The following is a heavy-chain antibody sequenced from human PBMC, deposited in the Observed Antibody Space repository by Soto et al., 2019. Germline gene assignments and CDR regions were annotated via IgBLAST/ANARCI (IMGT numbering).Heavy chain of an antibody. CDR2: ISYDGRNK. J-gene: IGHJ4*02. D-gene: IGHD3-10*01. V-gene: IGHV3-30*04. CDR1: GFTFDSYA. CDR3: ARGMVREIVDY. Sequence: QVQLVESGGGVVQPGRSLRLSCAASGFTFDSYAMHWVRQAPGKGLEWVAVISYDGRNKYYADSVKGRFTISRDNSKNPLYLHMISLRVEDTAVYYCARGMVREIVDYWGQGTLVTVSS.